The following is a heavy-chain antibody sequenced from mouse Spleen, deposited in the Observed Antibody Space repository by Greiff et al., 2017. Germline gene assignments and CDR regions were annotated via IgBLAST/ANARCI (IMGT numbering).Heavy chain of an antibody. CDR2: INPGSGGT. CDR1: GYAFTNYL. D-gene: IGHD2-2*01. J-gene: IGHJ1*03. Sequence: QVQLKQSGAELVRPGTSVKVSCKASGYAFTNYLIEWVKQRPGQGLEWIGVINPGSGGTNYNEKFKGKATLTADKSSSTAYMQLSSLTSEDSAVYFCAREGVYYGYDGWYFDGWGTGTTVTVSS. V-gene: IGHV1-54*01. CDR3: AREGVYYGYDGWYFDG.